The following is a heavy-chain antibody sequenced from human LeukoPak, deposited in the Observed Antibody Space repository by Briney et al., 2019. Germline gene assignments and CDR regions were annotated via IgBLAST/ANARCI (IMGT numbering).Heavy chain of an antibody. CDR3: ARSSPYVWGSYRPKNYFDY. CDR1: GGSFSGYY. Sequence: PSETLSLTCAVYGGSFSGYYWSWIRQPPGKGLEWIGEINHSGSTNYNPSLKSRVTISVDTSRNQFSLKLSSVTAADTAVYYCARSSPYVWGSYRPKNYFDYWGQGTLVTVSS. D-gene: IGHD3-16*02. V-gene: IGHV4-34*01. CDR2: INHSGST. J-gene: IGHJ4*02.